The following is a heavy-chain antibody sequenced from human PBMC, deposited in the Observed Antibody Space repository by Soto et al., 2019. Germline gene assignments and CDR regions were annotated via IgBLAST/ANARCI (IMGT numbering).Heavy chain of an antibody. Sequence: ETLSLTCAVYGGSFSGYYWSWIRQPPGKGLEWIGEINHSGSTNYNPSLKSRVTISVDTSKNQFSLKLSSVTAADTAVYYCARRRGRTGTSNYANDYWGQGTLVTVSS. CDR3: ARRRGRTGTSNYANDY. V-gene: IGHV4-34*01. CDR2: INHSGST. CDR1: GGSFSGYY. J-gene: IGHJ4*02. D-gene: IGHD1-1*01.